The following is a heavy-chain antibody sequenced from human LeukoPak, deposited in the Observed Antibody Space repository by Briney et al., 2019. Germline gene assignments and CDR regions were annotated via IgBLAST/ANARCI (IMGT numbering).Heavy chain of an antibody. V-gene: IGHV1-69*05. CDR2: IIPIFGTA. Sequence: SVKVSCKASGGTFSSYAISWVRQAPGQGLEWMGGIIPIFGTANYAQKFQGRVTIPTDESTSTAYMELSSLRSEDTAVYYCASGSPDAFDIWGQGTMVTVSS. D-gene: IGHD1-26*01. J-gene: IGHJ3*02. CDR3: ASGSPDAFDI. CDR1: GGTFSSYA.